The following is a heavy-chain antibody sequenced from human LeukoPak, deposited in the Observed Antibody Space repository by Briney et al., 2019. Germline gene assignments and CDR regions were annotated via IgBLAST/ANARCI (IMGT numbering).Heavy chain of an antibody. V-gene: IGHV4-34*01. CDR3: ARHYDPRGEFDY. Sequence: PSETLSLTCAVYGGSFSGYYWSWIRQPPGKGLEWIGEINHSGSTNYNPSLKSRVTISVDTSKNQFSLKLSSVTAADTAVYYCARHYDPRGEFDYWGQGTLVTVSS. D-gene: IGHD3-22*01. CDR2: INHSGST. J-gene: IGHJ4*02. CDR1: GGSFSGYY.